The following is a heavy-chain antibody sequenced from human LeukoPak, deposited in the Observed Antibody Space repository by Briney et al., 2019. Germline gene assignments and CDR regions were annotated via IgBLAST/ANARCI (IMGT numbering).Heavy chain of an antibody. J-gene: IGHJ4*02. CDR1: GYTFTSYD. V-gene: IGHV1-8*01. CDR2: MNPNSGNI. D-gene: IGHD6-13*01. Sequence: ASVKVSCKASGYTFTSYDINWVRQASGQGLEWMGWMNPNSGNIGYAQKFQGRVTMTINTAIGTAYMELNSLRSEDTAVYYCARGGFLSSSWYPPFDYWGQGTLVTVSS. CDR3: ARGGFLSSSWYPPFDY.